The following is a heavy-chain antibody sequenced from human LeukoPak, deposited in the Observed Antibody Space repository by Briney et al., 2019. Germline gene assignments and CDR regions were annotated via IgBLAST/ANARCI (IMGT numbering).Heavy chain of an antibody. CDR2: LNPNSGNT. J-gene: IGHJ4*02. V-gene: IGHV1-8*01. Sequence: GASVRVSCKASGYTFTTSDINWVRQPTGQGLEWMGWLNPNSGNTAYAQKFQGRVIMTRNTSKSTAYTELSSLRSEDTAVYYCARSGSYTRRFDYWGQGTLVTVSS. CDR3: ARSGSYTRRFDY. D-gene: IGHD1-26*01. CDR1: GYTFTTSD.